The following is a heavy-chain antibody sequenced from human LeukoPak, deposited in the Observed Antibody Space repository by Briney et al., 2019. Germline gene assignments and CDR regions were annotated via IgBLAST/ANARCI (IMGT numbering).Heavy chain of an antibody. J-gene: IGHJ4*02. CDR2: IYSGGST. D-gene: IGHD4-23*01. V-gene: IGHV3-53*01. Sequence: GGSLRLSCAASGFTVSSNYMSWVRQAPGKGLEWVSVIYSGGSTYYADSVRGRFTISRDNSKNTLYLQMNSLRAEDTAVYYCARDSSDYGGNWALDYWGQGTLVTVSS. CDR3: ARDSSDYGGNWALDY. CDR1: GFTVSSNY.